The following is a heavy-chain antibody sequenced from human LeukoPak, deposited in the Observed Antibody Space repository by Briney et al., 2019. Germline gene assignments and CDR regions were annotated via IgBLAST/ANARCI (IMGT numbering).Heavy chain of an antibody. CDR3: ARGVVPAAIHAPLHWFDP. Sequence: ASVKVSCKASGYTFTSYYMHWVRQAPGQGLEWMGIINPSGGSTSYAQKFQGRVTMTRDTSTSTVYMELSSLRSEDTAVYYCARGVVPAAIHAPLHWFDPWGQGTLVTVSS. D-gene: IGHD2-2*02. CDR1: GYTFTSYY. J-gene: IGHJ5*02. CDR2: INPSGGST. V-gene: IGHV1-46*01.